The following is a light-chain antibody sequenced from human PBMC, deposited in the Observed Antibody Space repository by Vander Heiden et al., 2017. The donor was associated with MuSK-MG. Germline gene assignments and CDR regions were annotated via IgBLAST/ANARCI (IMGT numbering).Light chain of an antibody. Sequence: VLTQSPATLSLSPGERATLSCRASQSVSSYLAWYQQKPGQAPRLLIYDASNRATGIPARFSGSGSGTDFTLTISSLEPEDFAVYYCQQRSNWPRLTFGGGTKVEIK. J-gene: IGKJ4*01. CDR3: QQRSNWPRLT. CDR1: QSVSSY. CDR2: DAS. V-gene: IGKV3-11*01.